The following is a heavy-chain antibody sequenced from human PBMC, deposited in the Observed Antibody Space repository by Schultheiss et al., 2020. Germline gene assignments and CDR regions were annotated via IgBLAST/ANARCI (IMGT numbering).Heavy chain of an antibody. V-gene: IGHV1-8*01. CDR2: MNPNSGNT. J-gene: IGHJ6*03. CDR3: ARVAVAGNNYYYYYMDV. D-gene: IGHD6-19*01. Sequence: VKVSCKASGYTFTSYDINWVRQATGQGLEWMGWMNPNSGNTGYAQKFQGRVTMTRNTSISTAYMELSSLRSEDTAVYYCARVAVAGNNYYYYYMDVWGKGTTVTVSS. CDR1: GYTFTSYD.